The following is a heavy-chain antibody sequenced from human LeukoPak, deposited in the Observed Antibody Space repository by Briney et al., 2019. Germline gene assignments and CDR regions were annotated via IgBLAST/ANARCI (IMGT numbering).Heavy chain of an antibody. CDR1: GGSISTYY. CDR2: IYYSGST. V-gene: IGHV4-59*08. D-gene: IGHD5-18*01. Sequence: SETLSLTCTVSGGSISTYYWSWIRQPPGKGLEWIGYIYYSGSTNYNPSLKSRVTISVDTSKNQFPLKLTSVTAADAAVYYCARHEGYTYGIDYWGRGTLVTVSS. J-gene: IGHJ4*02. CDR3: ARHEGYTYGIDY.